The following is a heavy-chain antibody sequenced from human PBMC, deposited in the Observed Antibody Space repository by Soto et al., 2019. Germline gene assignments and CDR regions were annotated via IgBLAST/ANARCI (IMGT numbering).Heavy chain of an antibody. CDR3: AHRRGSYGSGGLDY. J-gene: IGHJ4*02. CDR1: GFSLSTTGVT. V-gene: IGHV2-5*02. D-gene: IGHD3-10*01. Sequence: QITLKESGPTLVKPTQPLTLTCTFSGFSLSTTGVTVGWIRQPPGKALEWLGFIFWDDDRRYRPSLESRVTITKDTSKNQVVLTMTNMDPTDTGTYYSAHRRGSYGSGGLDYWGQGTLVTVSS. CDR2: IFWDDDR.